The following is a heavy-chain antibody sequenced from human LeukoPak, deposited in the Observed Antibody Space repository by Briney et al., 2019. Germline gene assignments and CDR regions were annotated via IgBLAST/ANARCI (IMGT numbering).Heavy chain of an antibody. CDR2: IYPNNGAT. J-gene: IGHJ4*02. CDR3: AKAPPVGPTTSPDF. Sequence: GASISVSCKASGYTFTDSFMHWVRQAPGQGPEWMGRIYPNNGATNYARKFQGRVTMTSDPSLSAAYLELTRLTSDDTAVYYCAKAPPVGPTTSPDFWGQGTLVTVSS. V-gene: IGHV1-2*06. D-gene: IGHD2-2*01. CDR1: GYTFTDSF.